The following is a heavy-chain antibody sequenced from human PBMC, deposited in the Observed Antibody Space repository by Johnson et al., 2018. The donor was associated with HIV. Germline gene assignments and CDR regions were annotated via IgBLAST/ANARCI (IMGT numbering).Heavy chain of an antibody. J-gene: IGHJ3*02. V-gene: IGHV3-30*04. CDR3: ARVSSSSLGAFDS. CDR1: GFTFSSYA. Sequence: QMLLVESGGGVVQPGRSLRLSCAASGFTFSSYAMHWVRQAPGKGLEWVAVISYDGSNKYYVDSVKGRFTISRDNSKNTLYLQMNSLRAEDTAVYYCARVSSSSLGAFDSWGQGTMVTVSS. CDR2: ISYDGSNK. D-gene: IGHD6-6*01.